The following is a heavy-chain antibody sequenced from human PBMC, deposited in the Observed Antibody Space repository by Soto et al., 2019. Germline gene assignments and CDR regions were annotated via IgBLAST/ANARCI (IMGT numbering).Heavy chain of an antibody. CDR3: ARALYYDFWSGYNWFDP. V-gene: IGHV4-59*01. CDR1: GGSISSYY. CDR2: IYYSGST. J-gene: IGHJ5*02. Sequence: SETLSLTCTVSGGSISSYYWSWIRQPPGKGLEWIGYIYYSGSTNYNPSLKSRVTISVDTSKNQFSLKLSSVTAADTAVYYCARALYYDFWSGYNWFDPWGQGTLVTVSS. D-gene: IGHD3-3*01.